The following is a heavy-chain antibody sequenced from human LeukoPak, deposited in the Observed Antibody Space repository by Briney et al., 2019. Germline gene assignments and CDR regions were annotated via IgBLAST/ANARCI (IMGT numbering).Heavy chain of an antibody. J-gene: IGHJ4*02. CDR3: AKDEKDFWSGYYNTPLF. Sequence: GGSLRLSCAASGFTFSSYAMSWVRQAPGKGLEWVSAISGSGGSTYYADSVKGRFTISRDNSKNTMYLQMNSLRAEDTAVYYCAKDEKDFWSGYYNTPLFWGQGTLVTVSS. CDR2: ISGSGGST. V-gene: IGHV3-23*01. D-gene: IGHD3-3*01. CDR1: GFTFSSYA.